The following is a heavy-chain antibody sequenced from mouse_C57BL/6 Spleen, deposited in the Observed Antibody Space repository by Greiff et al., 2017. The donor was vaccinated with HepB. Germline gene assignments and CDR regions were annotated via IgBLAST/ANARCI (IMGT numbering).Heavy chain of an antibody. Sequence: QVQLKQSGPGLVAPSQSLSITCTVSGFSLTSYAISWVRQPPGKGLEWLGVIWTGGGTNSNSALKSRLSISKDNSKSQVFLKMNSLQTDDTARYDCARAITTVVAPPGAMDYWGQEPQSPSPQ. J-gene: IGHJ4*01. CDR3: ARAITTVVAPPGAMDY. CDR2: IWTGGGT. CDR1: GFSLTSYA. V-gene: IGHV2-9-1*01. D-gene: IGHD1-1*01.